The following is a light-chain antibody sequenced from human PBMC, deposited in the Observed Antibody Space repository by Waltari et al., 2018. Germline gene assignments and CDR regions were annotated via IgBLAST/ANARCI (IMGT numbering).Light chain of an antibody. J-gene: IGLJ2*01. V-gene: IGLV3-1*01. Sequence: SFELTQPPSVSVSPGQTASISCSGANLGAAYVCWYQQKPGQSPLLVIYEDNQRPSGIPERFSGSNSGNTATLTISGTQAVDEADYYCQAWVSSTGVVFGGGTKLTVL. CDR3: QAWVSSTGVV. CDR1: NLGAAY. CDR2: EDN.